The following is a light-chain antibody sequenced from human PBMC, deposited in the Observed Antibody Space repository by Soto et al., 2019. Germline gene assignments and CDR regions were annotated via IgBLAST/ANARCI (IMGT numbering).Light chain of an antibody. Sequence: ETVLTQSPATLSLSPGERATLSCRASQSAAHYLAWYQQKPGQAPRLLIYDTSVRATGVSARFSGSGSGTDFTLTISSLEPEDFAVYYCQHRSSWPLTFGGGT. CDR3: QHRSSWPLT. V-gene: IGKV3-11*01. CDR1: QSAAHY. J-gene: IGKJ4*01. CDR2: DTS.